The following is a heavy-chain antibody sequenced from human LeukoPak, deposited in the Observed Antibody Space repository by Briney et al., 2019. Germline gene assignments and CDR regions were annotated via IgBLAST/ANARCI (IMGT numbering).Heavy chain of an antibody. D-gene: IGHD4-17*01. J-gene: IGHJ4*02. CDR1: GGSISTSRHD. Sequence: PSETLSLTCIVSGGSISTSRHDWGWIRQPPGKGLEWIGSMYYSGSTYYNPSLKSRVTISVDTYKSRFSLKLSSVTAADTAVYCCATTVTTRYYFDYWGQGTLVTVSS. CDR2: MYYSGST. CDR3: ATTVTTRYYFDY. V-gene: IGHV4-39*01.